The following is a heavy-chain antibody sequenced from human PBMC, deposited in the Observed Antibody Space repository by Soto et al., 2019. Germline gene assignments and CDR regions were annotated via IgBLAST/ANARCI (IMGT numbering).Heavy chain of an antibody. J-gene: IGHJ4*02. D-gene: IGHD5-12*01. CDR1: GGSISSYY. V-gene: IGHV4-59*01. CDR2: IYYSGST. CDR3: ARDRDGYNYFDH. Sequence: SETLSLTCTVSGGSISSYYWNWIRQPPGKGLEWIGYIYYSGSTNYNPSLKSRVTLSVDTSKHQFSLKVSSVTAADTAVYYCARDRDGYNYFDHWGQGTLVTVSS.